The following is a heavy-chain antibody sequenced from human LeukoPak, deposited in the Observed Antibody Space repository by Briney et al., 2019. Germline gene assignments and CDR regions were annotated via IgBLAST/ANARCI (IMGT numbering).Heavy chain of an antibody. CDR1: GFTFSSYA. Sequence: GGSLRLSCAASGFTFSSYAMHWVRQAPGKGLEWVAVISYDGSNKYYADSVKGRFTISRDNSKNTLYLQMNSLRAEDTAVYYCAKGGGRSQADAFDFWGQGTMVAVSS. D-gene: IGHD1-26*01. CDR2: ISYDGSNK. CDR3: AKGGGRSQADAFDF. V-gene: IGHV3-30-3*01. J-gene: IGHJ3*01.